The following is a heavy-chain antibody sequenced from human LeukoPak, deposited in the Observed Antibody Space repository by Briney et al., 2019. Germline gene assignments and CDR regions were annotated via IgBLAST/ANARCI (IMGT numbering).Heavy chain of an antibody. V-gene: IGHV3-53*01. J-gene: IGHJ4*02. Sequence: PGRSLRLSCAASGFIVSGDFMGWVRQAPGKGLEWVSVIYSDGSTYYADSVKGRFTISRDNSKNTLDLQMTGLRAEDTAVYYCARERGRGRDSPWFDYWGQGTLVTVSS. CDR2: IYSDGST. CDR3: ARERGRGRDSPWFDY. D-gene: IGHD1-26*01. CDR1: GFIVSGDF.